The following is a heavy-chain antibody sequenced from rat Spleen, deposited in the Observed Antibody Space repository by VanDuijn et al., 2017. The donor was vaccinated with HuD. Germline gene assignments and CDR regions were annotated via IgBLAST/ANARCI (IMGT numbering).Heavy chain of an antibody. CDR1: GFTFSNYG. Sequence: EVQLVESGGGLVQPGRSLKLSCAASGFTFSNYGMAWVRQTPTKGLEWVASITNTGGITYYPDSVKGRFTISRDDAKSTLYLQMNSLRSEDTATYYCTRENWKPDYWGQGVMVTVSS. V-gene: IGHV5-31*01. CDR2: ITNTGGIT. J-gene: IGHJ2*01. D-gene: IGHD4-2*01. CDR3: TRENWKPDY.